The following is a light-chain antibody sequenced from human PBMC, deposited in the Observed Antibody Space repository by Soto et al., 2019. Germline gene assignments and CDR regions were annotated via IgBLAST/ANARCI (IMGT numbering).Light chain of an antibody. CDR3: QQYNGYSTWT. V-gene: IGKV1-5*01. CDR2: DAS. Sequence: DIQMTQSASTLSASVGDRVTITCRASQSISRWLAWYQQKPGKAPKVLIWDASSLQRGVPSRFSGSGSGTEFTLTISSLQPDDFATYYCQQYNGYSTWTFGQGTKVDIK. CDR1: QSISRW. J-gene: IGKJ1*01.